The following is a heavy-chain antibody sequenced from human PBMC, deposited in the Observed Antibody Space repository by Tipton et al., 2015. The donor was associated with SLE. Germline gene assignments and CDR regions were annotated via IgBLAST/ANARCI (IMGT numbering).Heavy chain of an antibody. Sequence: TLSLTCAVYGGSFSGYYWSWIRQPPGKGLEWIGEINHSGSTNYNPSLKSRDTISVDTSKNQFSLKLSSVTAADTAVYYCARGDLYWYFDLWGRGPLVTVSS. CDR3: ARGDLYWYFDL. J-gene: IGHJ2*01. V-gene: IGHV4-34*01. CDR2: INHSGST. CDR1: GGSFSGYY.